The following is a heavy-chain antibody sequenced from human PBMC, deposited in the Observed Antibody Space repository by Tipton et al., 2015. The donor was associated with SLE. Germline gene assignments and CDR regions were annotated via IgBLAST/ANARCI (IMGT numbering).Heavy chain of an antibody. V-gene: IGHV3-7*01. D-gene: IGHD6-13*01. CDR1: GFTFSRYW. CDR2: IKEDGSEK. Sequence: SLRLSCAASGFTFSRYWMNWVRQAPGKGLEWVAIIKEDGSEKHYVDSVRGRCTISRDNAKNSLYLQMNSLRAEDTAVYYCARSSWGPDYWGQGPLVPVSP. J-gene: IGHJ4*02. CDR3: ARSSWGPDY.